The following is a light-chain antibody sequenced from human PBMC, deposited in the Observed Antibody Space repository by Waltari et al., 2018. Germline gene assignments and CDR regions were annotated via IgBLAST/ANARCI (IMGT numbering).Light chain of an antibody. CDR3: NTRDLSGDHLV. V-gene: IGLV3-19*01. CDR1: GLRTFY. J-gene: IGLJ1*01. Sequence: SSEMTQEPAVSVALGQTVRITCQGGGLRTFYANWYQQKPGQAPVLVICEENNRPSGIPDGFSGSRSGNTAFLPISGARAEDEADYYCNTRDLSGDHLVFGSGTKVTVL. CDR2: EEN.